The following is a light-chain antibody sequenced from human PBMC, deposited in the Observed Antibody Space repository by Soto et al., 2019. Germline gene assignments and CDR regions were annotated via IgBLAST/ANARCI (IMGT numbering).Light chain of an antibody. V-gene: IGLV9-49*01. CDR3: GADHGSGSNFVSVV. Sequence: QPVLTQPPSASASLGASVTLTCTLSSGYSNYKVDWYQQRPGKGPRFVMRVGTGGIVGSKGDGIPDRFSVLGSGLNRYLTIKNIQEEDESDYHCGADHGSGSNFVSVVFGGGTQLTLL. CDR1: SGYSNYK. J-gene: IGLJ2*01. CDR2: VGTGGIVG.